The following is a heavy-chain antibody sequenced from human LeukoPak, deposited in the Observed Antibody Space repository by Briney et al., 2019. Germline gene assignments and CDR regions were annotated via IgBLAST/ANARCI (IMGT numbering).Heavy chain of an antibody. D-gene: IGHD3-22*01. CDR2: ISWDGGST. CDR1: GFTFDDYA. Sequence: GGSLRLSCAASGFTFDDYAMHWVRQAPGKGLEWVSLISWDGGSTYYADSVKGRFTISRDNSKNSLYLQMNSLRAEDTALYYCAKVHPPRDYYDSSGYAENYFDYWGQGTLVTVSS. V-gene: IGHV3-43D*03. CDR3: AKVHPPRDYYDSSGYAENYFDY. J-gene: IGHJ4*02.